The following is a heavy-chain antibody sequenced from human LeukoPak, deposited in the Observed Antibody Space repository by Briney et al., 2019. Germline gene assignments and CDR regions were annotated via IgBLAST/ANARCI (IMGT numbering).Heavy chain of an antibody. V-gene: IGHV1-18*01. J-gene: IGHJ4*02. CDR1: GYTLTSYG. Sequence: ASVKVSCKASGYTLTSYGISWVRQAPGQGLEWMGWISAYNGNTNYAQKLQGRVTMTTDTSTSTAYMELRSLRSDDTAVYYCARGLGVPYYYGSGSYYNGPIDYWGQGTLVTVSS. CDR2: ISAYNGNT. CDR3: ARGLGVPYYYGSGSYYNGPIDY. D-gene: IGHD3-10*01.